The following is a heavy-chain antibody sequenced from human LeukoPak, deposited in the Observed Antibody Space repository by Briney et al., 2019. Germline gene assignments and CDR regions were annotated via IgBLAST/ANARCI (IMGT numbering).Heavy chain of an antibody. V-gene: IGHV4-30-4*08. CDR1: GGSISSGDFC. J-gene: IGHJ5*02. Sequence: SETLSLTCTVSGGSISSGDFCWSWIRQPPGKGLEWIGYIYYSGSTYYNPSLKSRVTISVDTSKNQFSLKLSSVTAADTAVYYCAGVKYSGSLWFDPWGQGTLVTVSS. CDR3: AGVKYSGSLWFDP. CDR2: IYYSGST. D-gene: IGHD1-26*01.